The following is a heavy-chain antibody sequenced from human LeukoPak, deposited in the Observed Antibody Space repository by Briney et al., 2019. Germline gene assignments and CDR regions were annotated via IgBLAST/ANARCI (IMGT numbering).Heavy chain of an antibody. Sequence: PGGSLRLSCAASGFTFSSYAMSWVRQAPGKGLEWVGRIKSKTDGGTTDYAAPVKGRFTISRDDSKNTLYLQMNGLKTEDTAVYYCGTDPGTYYYYYMDVWGKGTTVTVSS. CDR1: GFTFSSYA. D-gene: IGHD1-1*01. V-gene: IGHV3-15*01. CDR2: IKSKTDGGTT. J-gene: IGHJ6*03. CDR3: GTDPGTYYYYYMDV.